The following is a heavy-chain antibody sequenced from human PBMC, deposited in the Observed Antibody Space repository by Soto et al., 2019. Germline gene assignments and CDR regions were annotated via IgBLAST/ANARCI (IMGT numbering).Heavy chain of an antibody. J-gene: IGHJ6*02. D-gene: IGHD6-6*01. V-gene: IGHV3-33*01. CDR1: GFTFSSYG. CDR2: IWYDGSNK. CDR3: ARAARPGGYYYYGMDV. Sequence: GGSLRLSCAASGFTFSSYGMHWVRQAPGKGLEWVAVIWYDGSNKYYADSVKGRFTISRDNSKNTLYLQMNSLRAEDTAVYYCARAARPGGYYYYGMDVWGQGTTVTVSS.